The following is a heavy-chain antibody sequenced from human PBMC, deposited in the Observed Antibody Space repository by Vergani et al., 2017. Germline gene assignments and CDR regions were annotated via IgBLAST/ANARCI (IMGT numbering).Heavy chain of an antibody. J-gene: IGHJ4*02. V-gene: IGHV3-30*02. CDR2: IWYDGSNK. Sequence: QVQLVESGGGVVQPGGSLRLSCAASGFTFSSYGMHWVRQAPGKGLEWVAFIWYDGSNKYYADSVKGRFTISRDNSKNTLYLKMNSLGAEDTAVYYCAKCTSRASGCSVPDDYWGQGTLVTVSS. CDR1: GFTFSSYG. CDR3: AKCTSRASGCSVPDDY. D-gene: IGHD2-2*01.